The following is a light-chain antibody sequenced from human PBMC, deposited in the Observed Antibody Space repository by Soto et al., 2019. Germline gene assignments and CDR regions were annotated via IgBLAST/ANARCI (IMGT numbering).Light chain of an antibody. CDR3: CSYAGSSTDVV. Sequence: QSALTQPASVSGSPGQSITISCTGTSSDVGSYNLVSWYQQHPGKAPKLMIYEGSKRPSGVSNRFSGSKSGNTASLTISGLQAEDEAYYYCCSYAGSSTDVVFGGGTKLTV. CDR2: EGS. J-gene: IGLJ2*01. CDR1: SSDVGSYNL. V-gene: IGLV2-23*01.